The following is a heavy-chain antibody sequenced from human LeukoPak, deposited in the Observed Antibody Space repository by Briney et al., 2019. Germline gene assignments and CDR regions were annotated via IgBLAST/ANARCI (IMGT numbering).Heavy chain of an antibody. CDR3: ARVNHY. V-gene: IGHV3-23*01. CDR1: GFTFSRHG. Sequence: GGSLRLSCVASGFTFSRHGMNWVRQAPGKGLEWVSGISPSGDIKYYVDSVKGRFTISRDNSKNTLYLQMNSLRAEDTAVYYCARVNHYWGQGTLVTVSS. J-gene: IGHJ4*02. CDR2: ISPSGDIK.